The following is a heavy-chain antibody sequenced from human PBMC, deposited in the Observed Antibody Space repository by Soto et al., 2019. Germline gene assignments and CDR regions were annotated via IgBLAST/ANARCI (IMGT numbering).Heavy chain of an antibody. D-gene: IGHD3-3*01. CDR1: GFTFSSYA. J-gene: IGHJ3*02. Sequence: PGGSLRLSCASSGFTFSSYAMHWVRQAPGKGLEWVAVISYDGSNKYYADSVKGRFTISRDNSKNTLYLQMNSLRAEDTAVYYCAREGLRYYDFWSGPAAFDIWGQGTMVTVSS. V-gene: IGHV3-30-3*01. CDR2: ISYDGSNK. CDR3: AREGLRYYDFWSGPAAFDI.